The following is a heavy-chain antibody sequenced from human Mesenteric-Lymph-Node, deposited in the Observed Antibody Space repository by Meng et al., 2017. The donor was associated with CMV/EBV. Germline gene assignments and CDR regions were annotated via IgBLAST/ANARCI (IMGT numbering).Heavy chain of an antibody. Sequence: SLKISCAASGFTFDDYAMHWVRQAPGKGLEWVSGISWNSGGIGYADSVKGRFTISRDNAKNSLYLQMNSLRAEDTALYYCVRGLGTYYYYYMDVWGQGTTVTVSS. CDR1: GFTFDDYA. D-gene: IGHD3-16*01. CDR2: ISWNSGGI. CDR3: VRGLGTYYYYYMDV. J-gene: IGHJ6*02. V-gene: IGHV3-9*01.